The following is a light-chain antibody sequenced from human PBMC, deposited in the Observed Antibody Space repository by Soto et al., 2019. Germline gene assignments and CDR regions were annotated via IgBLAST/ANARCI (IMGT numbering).Light chain of an antibody. J-gene: IGLJ3*02. CDR2: EVS. Sequence: QSALTQPASVSGSPGQSITISCTGTSSDVGAFNYVSWYQHHPGKAPKLVIYEVSSRPSGVSYRFSGSKSGNTASLAITGLQAEDEADYYCQSYDSSLSGRVFGGGTKLTVL. V-gene: IGLV2-14*01. CDR3: QSYDSSLSGRV. CDR1: SSDVGAFNY.